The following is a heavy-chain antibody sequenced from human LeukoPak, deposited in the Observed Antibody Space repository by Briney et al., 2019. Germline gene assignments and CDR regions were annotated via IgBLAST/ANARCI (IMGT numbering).Heavy chain of an antibody. J-gene: IGHJ4*02. V-gene: IGHV1-46*01. CDR1: GYTFTTYY. CDR2: INPRGCST. Sequence: ASVKVSCKASGYTFTTYYMHWVRPAPGQGLEWVGIINPRGCSTTYAQKFQGRVTMTRDTSTSTVYMELSSLKSDDTAVYYCARGGGPGNYPFDLWGQGTLVTVSS. CDR3: ARGGGPGNYPFDL. D-gene: IGHD1-7*01.